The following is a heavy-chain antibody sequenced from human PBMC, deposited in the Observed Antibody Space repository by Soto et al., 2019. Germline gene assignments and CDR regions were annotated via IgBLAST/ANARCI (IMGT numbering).Heavy chain of an antibody. CDR1: GGSISSSSYY. CDR2: IYYSGST. V-gene: IGHV4-39*01. D-gene: IGHD3-10*01. Sequence: PSETLSLTCTVSGGSISSSSYYWGWIRQPPGKGLEWIGSIYYSGSTYYNPSLKSRVTISVDTSKNQFSLKLSSVTAADTAVYYCARQFLWGYYYGSGSFNWFDPWGQGTLVTVSS. CDR3: ARQFLWGYYYGSGSFNWFDP. J-gene: IGHJ5*02.